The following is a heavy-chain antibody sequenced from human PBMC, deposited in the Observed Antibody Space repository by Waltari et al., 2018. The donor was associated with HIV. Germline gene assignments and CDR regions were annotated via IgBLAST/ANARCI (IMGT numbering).Heavy chain of an antibody. CDR1: GSTFTLFA. D-gene: IGHD3-10*01. J-gene: IGHJ4*02. Sequence: QVHLVPSGSELKKPGASVQVSCQASGSTFTLFAINWVRQAPGQGLEWMGWSNTKTGNPTYAQAFTGRFVFSLDTSVGTAYLLISSLKAEDTAVYYCGRGPGRSIDYWGQGTLVTVSS. CDR2: SNTKTGNP. V-gene: IGHV7-4-1*02. CDR3: GRGPGRSIDY.